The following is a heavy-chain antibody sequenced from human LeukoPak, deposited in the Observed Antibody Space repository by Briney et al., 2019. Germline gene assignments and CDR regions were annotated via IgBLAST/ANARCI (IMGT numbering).Heavy chain of an antibody. CDR2: IYPGDSDT. Sequence: GESLKISCKGSGYSFTSYWIGWVRQMPEKGLEWMGIIYPGDSDTRYSPSFQGQVTISADKSISTAYLQWSSLKASDTAMYYCARLNCGGDCYIAYYYYGMDVWGQGTTVTVSS. CDR1: GYSFTSYW. J-gene: IGHJ6*02. D-gene: IGHD2-21*02. V-gene: IGHV5-51*01. CDR3: ARLNCGGDCYIAYYYYGMDV.